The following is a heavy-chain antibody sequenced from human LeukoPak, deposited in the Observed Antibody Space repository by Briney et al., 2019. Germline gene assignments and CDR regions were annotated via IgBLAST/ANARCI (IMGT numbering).Heavy chain of an antibody. D-gene: IGHD1-26*01. J-gene: IGHJ4*02. CDR1: GYTFTGYY. Sequence: ASVKASCKASGYTFTGYYMHWMRQAPGQGLEWMGWINPNSGGTNYAQKFQGRVTMTRDTSISTAYMELSRLRSDDTAVYYCARARGSSDYWGQGTLVTVSS. V-gene: IGHV1-2*02. CDR2: INPNSGGT. CDR3: ARARGSSDY.